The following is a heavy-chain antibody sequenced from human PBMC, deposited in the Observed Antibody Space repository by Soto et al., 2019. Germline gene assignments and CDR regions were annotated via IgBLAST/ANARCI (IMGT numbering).Heavy chain of an antibody. CDR2: IYYSGST. J-gene: IGHJ6*03. CDR3: ARGRSDIWGPFHYYYYMDV. V-gene: IGHV4-31*03. Sequence: PSETLSLTCTVSGGSISNVGYYRSWIRQHPGKGLEWIGYIYYSGSTYYNPSLKSRVTISVDTSKNQFSLKLSSVTAADTAVYYRARGRSDIWGPFHYYYYMDVWGKGTTVTVSS. D-gene: IGHD3-16*01. CDR1: GGSISNVGYY.